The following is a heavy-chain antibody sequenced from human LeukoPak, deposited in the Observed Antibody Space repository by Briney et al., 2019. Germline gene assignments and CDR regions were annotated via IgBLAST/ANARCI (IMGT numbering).Heavy chain of an antibody. CDR3: ARLPLGAFAEFLNFDY. CDR1: GYSISSGYY. V-gene: IGHV4-38-2*02. Sequence: PSETLSLTCTVSGYSISSGYYWGWIRQPPGKGLEWIGSIYHSGSTYYNPSLKSRVTISVDSSKNHFSLNLRSVTAADTAVYYCARLPLGAFAEFLNFDYWGRESRSPSP. D-gene: IGHD3-10*01. J-gene: IGHJ4*02. CDR2: IYHSGST.